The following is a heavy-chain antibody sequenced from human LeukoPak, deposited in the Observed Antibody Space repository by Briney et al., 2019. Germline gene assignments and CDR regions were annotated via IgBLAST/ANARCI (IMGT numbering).Heavy chain of an antibody. CDR2: IYSRGST. Sequence: SETLSLTCTVSGGSLSSYYWSWIPQSPGKGRGWIGYIYSRGSTNYSPSLKSRVSISEDTSRNQFSLKLTSVTAADTAVYYCASGADYSNYYFNYWGQGTLVTVSS. D-gene: IGHD4-11*01. CDR3: ASGADYSNYYFNY. J-gene: IGHJ4*02. CDR1: GGSLSSYY. V-gene: IGHV4-59*01.